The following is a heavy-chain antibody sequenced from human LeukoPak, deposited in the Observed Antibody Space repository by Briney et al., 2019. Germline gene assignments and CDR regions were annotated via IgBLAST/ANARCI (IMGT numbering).Heavy chain of an antibody. CDR2: IYYSVST. CDR1: GGSISSGDYY. Sequence: SQTLSLTCTVSGGSISSGDYYWSWIRQPPGKGLQWIGYIYYSVSTYYNPSLKSPVTISVDTSKNQFSLKLSSVTAAYTAVYYCARALPAPPYYYDSSGYAFDIWGQGTMVTVSS. CDR3: ARALPAPPYYYDSSGYAFDI. J-gene: IGHJ3*02. D-gene: IGHD3-22*01. V-gene: IGHV4-30-4*01.